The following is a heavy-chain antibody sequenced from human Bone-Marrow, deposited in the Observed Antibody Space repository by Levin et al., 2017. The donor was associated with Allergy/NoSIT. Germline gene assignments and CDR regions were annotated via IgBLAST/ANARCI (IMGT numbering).Heavy chain of an antibody. CDR3: ARGRAYFQDWFDP. CDR1: GGSINTYY. V-gene: IGHV4-59*01. Sequence: SETLSLTCTVSGGSINTYYWNWIRQPPGKGLEWIGYIFYSGGTNYNPSLKSRVTLSLDTSKNQFSLKLTSVTAADTAVYYCARGRAYFQDWFDPWGQGTLVTVSS. D-gene: IGHD2-8*01. J-gene: IGHJ5*02. CDR2: IFYSGGT.